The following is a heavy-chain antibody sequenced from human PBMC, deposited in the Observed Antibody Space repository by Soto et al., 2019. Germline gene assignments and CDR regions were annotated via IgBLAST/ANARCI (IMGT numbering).Heavy chain of an antibody. CDR3: ARCLLGVGDPFDI. CDR1: GFTFSNYY. J-gene: IGHJ3*02. Sequence: QVQLVDSGGGLVKPGGSLRLSCAASGFTFSNYYMTWIRQAPGKGLEWISYISDSGSVTYYADSVQGRFSISRDNAKNSLFLEMNDVRVDDTAVYYCARCLLGVGDPFDIWGQGTMVTVSS. D-gene: IGHD2-15*01. CDR2: ISDSGSVT. V-gene: IGHV3-11*01.